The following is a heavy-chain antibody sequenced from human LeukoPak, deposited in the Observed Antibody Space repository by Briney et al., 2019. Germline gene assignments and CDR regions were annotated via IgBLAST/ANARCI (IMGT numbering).Heavy chain of an antibody. D-gene: IGHD3-16*01. CDR1: GFTFSSYE. V-gene: IGHV3-48*03. Sequence: GGSLRLSCAASGFTFSSYEMNWVRQAPGKGLEWVSYISSGGSSIYYADSVKGRFIISRDNAKNSLYLQMNSLRAEDTAVYYCARGLTTFGYWGQGILVTVSS. CDR2: ISSGGSSI. J-gene: IGHJ4*02. CDR3: ARGLTTFGY.